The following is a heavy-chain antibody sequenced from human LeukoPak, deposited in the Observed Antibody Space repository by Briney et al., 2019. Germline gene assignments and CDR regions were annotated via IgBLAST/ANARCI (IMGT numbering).Heavy chain of an antibody. J-gene: IGHJ6*04. V-gene: IGHV3-21*01. CDR1: GFTFSNYA. D-gene: IGHD3-16*01. CDR3: ARDGGGKYGMDV. CDR2: ISSSSSYI. Sequence: PGGSLRLSCAASGFTFSNYAMSWVRQAPGKGLEWVSSISSSSSYIYYADSVKGRFTISRDNAKNSLYLQMNSLRAEDTAVYYCARDGGGKYGMDVWGKGTTVTVSS.